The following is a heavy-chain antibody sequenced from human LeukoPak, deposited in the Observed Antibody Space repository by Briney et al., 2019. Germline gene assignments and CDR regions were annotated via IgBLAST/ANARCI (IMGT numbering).Heavy chain of an antibody. J-gene: IGHJ4*02. V-gene: IGHV3-74*01. CDR2: INSDGSST. Sequence: GGSLRLSCAVSGYTFSSYWMHWVRQAPGKGLVWVSRINSDGSSTSYADSVKGRFTISRDNAKNTLYLQINSLRAEDTAVYYCARGNYPSSFDSWGQGTLLTVSS. CDR1: GYTFSSYW. D-gene: IGHD5-24*01. CDR3: ARGNYPSSFDS.